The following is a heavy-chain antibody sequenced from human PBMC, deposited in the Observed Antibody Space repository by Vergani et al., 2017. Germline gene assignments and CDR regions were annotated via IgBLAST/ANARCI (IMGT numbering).Heavy chain of an antibody. Sequence: QVQLVQSGAEVKKPGASVKVSCKASGYTFTSYGISWVRQAPGQGLEWMGWISAYNGNTNYAQKLKGRVTMTTATSTSTAYMELRSLRSDDTAVYYCARVRYSSSSGNSAFDYWGQGTLVTVSS. V-gene: IGHV1-18*01. CDR3: ARVRYSSSSGNSAFDY. CDR2: ISAYNGNT. CDR1: GYTFTSYG. J-gene: IGHJ4*02. D-gene: IGHD6-13*01.